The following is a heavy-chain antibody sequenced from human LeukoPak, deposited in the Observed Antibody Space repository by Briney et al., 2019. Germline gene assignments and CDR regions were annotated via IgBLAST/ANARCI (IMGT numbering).Heavy chain of an antibody. J-gene: IGHJ4*02. CDR3: ARDHPSGTVDY. CDR1: GGTFSSYA. CDR2: IIPILGIA. V-gene: IGHV1-69*04. Sequence: ASVKVSCKASGGTFSSYAISWVRQAPGQGLEWMGRIIPILGIANYAQKFQGRVTITADKSTSTAYMELSSLRSEGTAVYYCARDHPSGTVDYWGQGTLVTVSS. D-gene: IGHD1-26*01.